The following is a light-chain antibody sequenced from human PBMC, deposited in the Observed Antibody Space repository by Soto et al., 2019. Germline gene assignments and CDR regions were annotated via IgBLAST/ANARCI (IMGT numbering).Light chain of an antibody. CDR2: GAS. V-gene: IGKV3-15*01. Sequence: EIVVTQSPATLSVSPGERATLSFRASQSVSSNLAWYQQKPGQAPRLLIYGASTRATGIPARFSGSGSGTEFTLTISSLQSEDFAVYYCQQYNIWPPWTFGQGTKVDIK. CDR3: QQYNIWPPWT. J-gene: IGKJ1*01. CDR1: QSVSSN.